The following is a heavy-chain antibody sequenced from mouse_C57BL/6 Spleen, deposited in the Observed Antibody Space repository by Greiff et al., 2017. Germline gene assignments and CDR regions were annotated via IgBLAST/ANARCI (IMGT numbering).Heavy chain of an antibody. V-gene: IGHV1-4*01. CDR2: INPSSGYP. CDR3: ARIAGSMDY. CDR1: GYTFTSYT. J-gene: IGHJ4*01. Sequence: QVQLQQSGAELARPGASVKMSCKASGYTFTSYTMHWVKQRPGPGLEWIGYINPSSGYPKYNQKFKDKATLTADNSSSKAYMQLSSLTSEDSAVYYCARIAGSMDYWGQGTSVTVSS.